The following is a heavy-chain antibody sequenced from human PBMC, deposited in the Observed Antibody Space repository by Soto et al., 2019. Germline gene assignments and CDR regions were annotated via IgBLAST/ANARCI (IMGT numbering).Heavy chain of an antibody. D-gene: IGHD2-15*01. Sequence: GGSLRLSCAASGFTFSSYSMNWVRQAPGKGLEWVSYISSSSSTIYYADSVKGRFNISRDNAKNSLYLQMNSLRDEDTAVYYCARTIGYCSGGSCYHFDYWGQGTLVTVSS. CDR2: ISSSSSTI. V-gene: IGHV3-48*02. CDR3: ARTIGYCSGGSCYHFDY. CDR1: GFTFSSYS. J-gene: IGHJ4*02.